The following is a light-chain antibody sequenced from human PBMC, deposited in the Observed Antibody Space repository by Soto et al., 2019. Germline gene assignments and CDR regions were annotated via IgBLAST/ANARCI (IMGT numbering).Light chain of an antibody. V-gene: IGKV1-5*03. CDR3: QQYHNLWT. Sequence: LHMTQSPSPLSASVGDRVTITCRASQSVITWLAWYQQKPGRSPKIGISMASTLESGVPSSFSGSGSGTEFTLTISSLQDDEFATYYRQQYHNLWTFGQGTKVDIK. J-gene: IGKJ1*01. CDR1: QSVITW. CDR2: MAS.